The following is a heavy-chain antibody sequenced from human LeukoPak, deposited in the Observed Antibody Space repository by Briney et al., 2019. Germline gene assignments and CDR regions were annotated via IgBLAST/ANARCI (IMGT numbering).Heavy chain of an antibody. CDR1: GFTFSSYS. CDR2: ISSSSSYI. Sequence: NPGGSLRLSCAASGFTFSSYSMNWVRQAPGKGLEWVSSISSSSSYIYYADSVKGRFTISRDNAKNSLYLQMNSPRAEDTAVYYCARVSVLLWFGELIPHYFDYWGQGTLVTVSS. CDR3: ARVSVLLWFGELIPHYFDY. J-gene: IGHJ4*02. D-gene: IGHD3-10*01. V-gene: IGHV3-21*01.